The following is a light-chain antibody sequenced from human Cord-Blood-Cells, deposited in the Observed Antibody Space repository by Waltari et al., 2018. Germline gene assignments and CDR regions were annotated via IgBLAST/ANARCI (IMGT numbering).Light chain of an antibody. J-gene: IGLJ3*02. CDR2: EDN. Sequence: NFMLTQPHSVSESPGKTVTISCTGSSGSIASNYVQRYQQRPGSAPTTVIYEDNQRPSGVPDRFSGSIDSSSNSASLTISGLKTEDEADYYCQSYDSSNLWVFGGGTKLTVL. V-gene: IGLV6-57*02. CDR3: QSYDSSNLWV. CDR1: SGSIASNY.